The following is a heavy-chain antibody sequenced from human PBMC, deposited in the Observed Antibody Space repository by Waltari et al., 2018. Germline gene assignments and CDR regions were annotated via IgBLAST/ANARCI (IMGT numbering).Heavy chain of an antibody. D-gene: IGHD2-15*01. V-gene: IGHV1-24*01. CDR3: ATGHLGYCSGGSCHSDAFDI. J-gene: IGHJ3*02. CDR2: FDPEDGET. Sequence: QVQLVQSGAEVKKPGASVKVSCKVSGYTLTELSMHWVRQAPGKGLEWMGGFDPEDGETIYAQKFQGRVTRTEDTSTDTAYMELSSLRSEDTAVYYCATGHLGYCSGGSCHSDAFDIWGQGTMVTVSS. CDR1: GYTLTELS.